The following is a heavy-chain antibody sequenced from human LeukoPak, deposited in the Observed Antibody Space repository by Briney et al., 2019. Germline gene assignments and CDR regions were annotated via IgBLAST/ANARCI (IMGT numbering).Heavy chain of an antibody. J-gene: IGHJ5*02. CDR3: ARDSLRFLEWSPGWFDP. D-gene: IGHD3-3*01. CDR1: GGSISSSSYY. V-gene: IGHV4-39*07. CDR2: MYYSGST. Sequence: SETLSLTCTVSGGSISSSSYYWGWIRQPPGKGLEWIASMYYSGSTYYKPSLKSRVTISVDTSKNQFSLKLSSVTAADTAVYFCARDSLRFLEWSPGWFDPWGQGILVTVSS.